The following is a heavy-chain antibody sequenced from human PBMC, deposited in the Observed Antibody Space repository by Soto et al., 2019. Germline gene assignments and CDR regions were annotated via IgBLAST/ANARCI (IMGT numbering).Heavy chain of an antibody. V-gene: IGHV3-21*01. Sequence: EVQLVESGGGLVKPGGSLRLSCAASGFTFSTYSMNWVRQAPGKGLEWVSFISSSTSYMNYADSVKGRFTISRDNAKNSLYLHTNSLRAEDTAVYYCARDHYGSGNYYFDYWGQGTLVTVSS. CDR2: ISSSTSYM. CDR1: GFTFSTYS. CDR3: ARDHYGSGNYYFDY. D-gene: IGHD3-10*01. J-gene: IGHJ4*02.